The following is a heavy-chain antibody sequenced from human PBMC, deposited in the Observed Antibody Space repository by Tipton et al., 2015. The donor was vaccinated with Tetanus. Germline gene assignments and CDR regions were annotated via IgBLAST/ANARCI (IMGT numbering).Heavy chain of an antibody. J-gene: IGHJ4*02. Sequence: TWVRQHSGKGLECVSAIGGSGGASYYADSVKGRFTISRDNSKSTLYLQVHSLRVEDTAIYFCAKGRAAATYFFDYWGQGTPVTVSS. V-gene: IGHV3-23*01. D-gene: IGHD6-25*01. CDR2: IGGSGGAS. CDR3: AKGRAAATYFFDY.